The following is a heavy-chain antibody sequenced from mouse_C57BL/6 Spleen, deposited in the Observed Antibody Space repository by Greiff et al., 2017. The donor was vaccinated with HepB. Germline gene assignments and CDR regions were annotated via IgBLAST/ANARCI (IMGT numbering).Heavy chain of an antibody. CDR3: ARELLRYYFDY. CDR1: GYAFSSSW. V-gene: IGHV1-82*01. J-gene: IGHJ2*01. Sequence: QVQLQQSGPELVKPGASVKISCKASGYAFSSSWMNWVKQRPGKGLEWIGRIYPGDGDTNYNGKFKGKATLTADKSSSTAYMQLSSLTSEDSAVYFGARELLRYYFDYWGQGTTLTVSS. CDR2: IYPGDGDT. D-gene: IGHD1-1*01.